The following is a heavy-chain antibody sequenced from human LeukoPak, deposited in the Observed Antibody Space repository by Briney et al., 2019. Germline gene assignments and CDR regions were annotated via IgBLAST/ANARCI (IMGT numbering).Heavy chain of an antibody. J-gene: IGHJ4*02. CDR3: ARTKSGWYYSDY. Sequence: SETLSLTCTVSGGSMRSYYWSWIRQPPGKGLELIGYVYYSGTANYNPYLESRVTILVDTSKNQFSLNLSSVTAADTAVYYCARTKSGWYYSDYWGQGTLVSVSS. D-gene: IGHD6-19*01. CDR1: GGSMRSYY. V-gene: IGHV4-59*08. CDR2: VYYSGTA.